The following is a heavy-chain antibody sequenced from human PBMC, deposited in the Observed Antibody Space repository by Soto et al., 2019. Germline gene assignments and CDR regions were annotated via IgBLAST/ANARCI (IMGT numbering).Heavy chain of an antibody. CDR2: IRGSGQTT. CDR1: GFTFSSYS. D-gene: IGHD4-4*01. J-gene: IGHJ4*02. Sequence: EVQLLESGGGSVQPGGSLILSCAASGFTFSSYSLSLLRQAPGKGLEWVSGIRGSGQTTHYRDSVKGRFTIYRDNFRNTVYLQVNSLRAEDTAVYFCAKSRGDSWTTYFFDYWGQGALVTVSS. V-gene: IGHV3-23*01. CDR3: AKSRGDSWTTYFFDY.